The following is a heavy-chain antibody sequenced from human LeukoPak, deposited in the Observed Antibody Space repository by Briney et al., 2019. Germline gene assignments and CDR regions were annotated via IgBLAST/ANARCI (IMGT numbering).Heavy chain of an antibody. V-gene: IGHV1-69*06. J-gene: IGHJ3*02. D-gene: IGHD3-3*01. Sequence: SVKVSCKASGGTFSSYAISWVRQAPGQGLEWMGGIIPIFGTANYAQKFQGRVTITADKSTSTAYMELSSLRSEDTAVYYCARDLRGYYDFWSGYYVDAFDIWGQGTMVTVSS. CDR2: IIPIFGTA. CDR1: GGTFSSYA. CDR3: ARDLRGYYDFWSGYYVDAFDI.